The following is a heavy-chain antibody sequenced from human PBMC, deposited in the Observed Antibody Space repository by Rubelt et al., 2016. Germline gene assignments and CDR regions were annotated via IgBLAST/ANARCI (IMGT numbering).Heavy chain of an antibody. CDR2: INTNTGNP. CDR1: GYTFTSYA. Sequence: QVQLVQSGAEVKKPGASVKVSCKASGYTFTSYAMNWVRQAPGQGLEWMGWINTNTGNPPYAQGFTGRFVFSSDTSVSTAYLQISSLKAEDTAVYYCARDLDIKQLVAGQYWFDPWGQGTLVTVSS. D-gene: IGHD6-13*01. CDR3: ARDLDIKQLVAGQYWFDP. J-gene: IGHJ5*02. V-gene: IGHV7-4-1*02.